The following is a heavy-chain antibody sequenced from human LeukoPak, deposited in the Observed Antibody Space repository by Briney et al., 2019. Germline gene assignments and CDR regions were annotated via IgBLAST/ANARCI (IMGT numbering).Heavy chain of an antibody. J-gene: IGHJ4*02. CDR1: GFTFSNYG. CDR3: AREIVGEGNFDC. Sequence: GRSLRLSCEASGFTFSNYGMHWVRQTPGKGLEWVAAIWHDGSYIFYADSVKGRFTNSGDNSKNTLFLQMDSLRAEDTALYYCAREIVGEGNFDCWGQGTLVTVSS. CDR2: IWHDGSYI. D-gene: IGHD2-15*01. V-gene: IGHV3-33*01.